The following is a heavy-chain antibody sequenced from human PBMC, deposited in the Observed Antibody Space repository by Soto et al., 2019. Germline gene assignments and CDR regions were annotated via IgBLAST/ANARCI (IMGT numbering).Heavy chain of an antibody. CDR2: IYDSGST. J-gene: IGHJ3*02. Sequence: SETLSLTCTVSGGSINNYYWNWIRQPPGKGLEWIGYIYDSGSTSYNPSLMSRVTISVDTSKNHLSLKLSSVTAADTAVYYCARRPGYGNAFDIWGQGTMVTVSS. CDR1: GGSINNYY. D-gene: IGHD5-18*01. V-gene: IGHV4-59*08. CDR3: ARRPGYGNAFDI.